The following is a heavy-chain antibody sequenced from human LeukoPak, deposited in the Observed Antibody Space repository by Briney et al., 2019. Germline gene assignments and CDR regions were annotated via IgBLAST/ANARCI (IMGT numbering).Heavy chain of an antibody. CDR1: GGSFSGYY. V-gene: IGHV4-59*10. CDR2: IYTSGST. Sequence: PSETLSLTCAVYGGSFSGYYWSWIRQPAGKGLEWIGRIYTSGSTNYNPSLKSRVTISVDTSKNQFSLKLSSVTAADTAVYYCARTTYYDYVWGSYRGYFDYWGQGTLVTVSS. J-gene: IGHJ4*02. CDR3: ARTTYYDYVWGSYRGYFDY. D-gene: IGHD3-16*02.